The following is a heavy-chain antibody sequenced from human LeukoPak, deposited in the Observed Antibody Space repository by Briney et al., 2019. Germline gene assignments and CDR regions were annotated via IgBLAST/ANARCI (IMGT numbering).Heavy chain of an antibody. Sequence: GGSLRLSCAASGFTFSSYGMHWVRQAPGKGLEWVAVISYDGSNKYYADSVKGRFTISRDNSKNTLYLQMNSLRAEDTAVYYCAKDFSTMARGVPHYWGQGTLVTVSS. CDR3: AKDFSTMARGVPHY. J-gene: IGHJ4*02. V-gene: IGHV3-30*18. CDR1: GFTFSSYG. CDR2: ISYDGSNK. D-gene: IGHD3-10*01.